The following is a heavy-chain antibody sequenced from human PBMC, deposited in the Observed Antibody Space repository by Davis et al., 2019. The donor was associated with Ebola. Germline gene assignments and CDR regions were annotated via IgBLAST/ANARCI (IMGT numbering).Heavy chain of an antibody. CDR2: IYSGGST. CDR3: ARRGLSFGVVKYHYGMDV. D-gene: IGHD3-3*01. V-gene: IGHV3-53*01. J-gene: IGHJ6*04. CDR1: GFTFSDYY. Sequence: GESLKISCAASGFTFSDYYMSWIRQAPGKGLEWVSVIYSGGSTYYADSVKGRFTISRDNSKKTMYLQMNSLRGEDTAVYYCARRGLSFGVVKYHYGMDVWGKGTTVTVSS.